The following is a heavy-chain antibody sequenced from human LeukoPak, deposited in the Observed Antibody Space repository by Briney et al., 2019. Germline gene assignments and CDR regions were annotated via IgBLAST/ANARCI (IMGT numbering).Heavy chain of an antibody. V-gene: IGHV3-66*01. CDR1: GFTVSSNY. CDR3: ARGLTVGGYGYGYYFDY. CDR2: IYSGGST. Sequence: GGSLRLSCAASGFTVSSNYMSCVRQAPGKGLEWVSVIYSGGSTYYADSVKGRFTISRDNSKNTLYLQMNSLRAEDTAVYYCARGLTVGGYGYGYYFDYWGQGTLVTVSS. D-gene: IGHD5-18*01. J-gene: IGHJ4*02.